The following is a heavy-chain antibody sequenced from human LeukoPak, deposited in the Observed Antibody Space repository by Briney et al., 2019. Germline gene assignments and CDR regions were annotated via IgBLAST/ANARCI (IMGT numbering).Heavy chain of an antibody. CDR1: GFTFSSYG. J-gene: IGHJ4*02. Sequence: GGSLRLSCAASGFTFSSYGMHWVRQAPGKGLEWVAFIWYDGSNKYYADSVKGRFTISRDNSKNTLYLQMNSLRAEDTAVYYCAKSSWFRSAGFLDYWGQGTLVTVSS. V-gene: IGHV3-30*02. CDR3: AKSSWFRSAGFLDY. D-gene: IGHD3-10*01. CDR2: IWYDGSNK.